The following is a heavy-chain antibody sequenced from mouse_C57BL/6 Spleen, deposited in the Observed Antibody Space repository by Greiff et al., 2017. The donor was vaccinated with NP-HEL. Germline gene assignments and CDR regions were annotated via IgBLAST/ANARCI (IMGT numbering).Heavy chain of an antibody. CDR2: INPSSGYT. D-gene: IGHD1-1*01. CDR3: ARSPISTTVVATDWYFDV. J-gene: IGHJ1*03. CDR1: GYTFTSYW. Sequence: VQLQQSGAELAKPGASVKLSCKASGYTFTSYWMHWVKQRPGQGLEWIGYINPSSGYTKYNQKFKDKATLTADKSSSTAYMQLSSLTYEDSAVYYCARSPISTTVVATDWYFDVWGTGTTVTVSS. V-gene: IGHV1-7*01.